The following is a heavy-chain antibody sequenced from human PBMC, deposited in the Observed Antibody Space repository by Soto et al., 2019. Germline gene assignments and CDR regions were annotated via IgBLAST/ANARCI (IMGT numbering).Heavy chain of an antibody. CDR2: IKQDGSEK. CDR3: AKNNLYCSSTNCFVFDY. J-gene: IGHJ4*02. CDR1: GFIFSNYW. V-gene: IGHV3-7*01. D-gene: IGHD2-2*01. Sequence: EVQVVESGGGLVQPGGSLRLSCAASGFIFSNYWMSWVRQAPGKRREWVANIKQDGSEKHYVDSVKGRFTISRDNADNSLYLQMTSLRAEDTAVYYCAKNNLYCSSTNCFVFDYWGQGTLVTVSS.